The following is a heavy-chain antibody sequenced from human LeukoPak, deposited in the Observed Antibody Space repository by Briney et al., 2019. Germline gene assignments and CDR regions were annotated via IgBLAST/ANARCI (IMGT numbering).Heavy chain of an antibody. CDR2: ISSSSSTI. CDR1: GFTFSSYG. V-gene: IGHV3-48*01. Sequence: PGGSLRLSCAASGFTFSSYGMHWVRQAPGKGLEWVSYISSSSSTIYYADSVKGRFTISRDNAKNSLYLQMNSLRAEDTAVYYCARWRGPDYYDSSGYYRKAGDYFDYWGQGTLVTVSS. D-gene: IGHD3-22*01. J-gene: IGHJ4*02. CDR3: ARWRGPDYYDSSGYYRKAGDYFDY.